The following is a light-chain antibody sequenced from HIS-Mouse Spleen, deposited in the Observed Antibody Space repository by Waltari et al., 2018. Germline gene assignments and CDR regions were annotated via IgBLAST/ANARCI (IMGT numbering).Light chain of an antibody. CDR2: GTN. CDR3: NSRDSSGNHWV. Sequence: SSELTQDPAVSVALGQTVRITCQGDSLRSYYASWYQQKPGQAPIPVIYGTNNRPSGIPDRFSGSSSGNTASLTITGAQAEDEADYYCNSRDSSGNHWVFGGGTKLTVL. CDR1: SLRSYY. V-gene: IGLV3-19*01. J-gene: IGLJ3*02.